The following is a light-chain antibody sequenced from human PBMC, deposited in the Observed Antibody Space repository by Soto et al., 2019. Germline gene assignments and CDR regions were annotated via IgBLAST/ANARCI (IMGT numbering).Light chain of an antibody. Sequence: QSVLTQPASVSGSPGQSITISCTGTSSDFGGYNYVSWYQQHPGRAPKVLIYDVSNRPAGVSDRFSGSRSGNTASLTISGLHSEDEADYYCCSYTRSNSLVFGTGTKVTV. V-gene: IGLV2-14*01. CDR1: SSDFGGYNY. CDR3: CSYTRSNSLV. CDR2: DVS. J-gene: IGLJ1*01.